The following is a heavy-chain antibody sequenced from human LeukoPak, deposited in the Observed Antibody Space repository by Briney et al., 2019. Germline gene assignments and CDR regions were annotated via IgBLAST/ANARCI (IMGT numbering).Heavy chain of an antibody. D-gene: IGHD6-13*01. Sequence: RASVKVSCKASGGTFSSYAISWVRQAPGQGLEWMGGIIPIFGTANYAQKFQGRVTITADESTSTAYMELSSPRSEDTAVYYCAKDLDSSSWYTHFDYWGQGTLVTVPS. V-gene: IGHV1-69*13. CDR1: GGTFSSYA. CDR2: IIPIFGTA. CDR3: AKDLDSSSWYTHFDY. J-gene: IGHJ4*02.